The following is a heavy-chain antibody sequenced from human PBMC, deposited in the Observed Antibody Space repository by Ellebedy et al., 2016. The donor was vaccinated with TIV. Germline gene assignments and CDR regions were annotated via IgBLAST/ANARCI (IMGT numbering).Heavy chain of an antibody. J-gene: IGHJ6*02. CDR2: IWYDGSNK. D-gene: IGHD3-10*01. CDR1: GFTFSSYA. Sequence: GGSLRLSCAASGFTFSSYAMHWVRQAPGKGLEWVAVIWYDGSNKYYADSVKGRFTISRDNSKNTLYLQMNSLRAEDTAVYYCARDRLPMVRGVISNYGMDVWGQGTTVTVSS. V-gene: IGHV3-33*08. CDR3: ARDRLPMVRGVISNYGMDV.